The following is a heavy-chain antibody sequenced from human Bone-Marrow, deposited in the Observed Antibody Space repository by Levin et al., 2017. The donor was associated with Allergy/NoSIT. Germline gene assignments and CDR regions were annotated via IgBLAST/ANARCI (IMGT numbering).Heavy chain of an antibody. D-gene: IGHD5-12*01. CDR1: GFSVNDYY. J-gene: IGHJ5*02. CDR2: ISATGSTI. V-gene: IGHV3-11*01. Sequence: LSLTCAASGFSVNDYYMTWIRQAPGKGLEWLSYISATGSTIYYADSVKGRFTISKDNANNSVYLQMDGLRAEDTALYYCARDNVQVGYTRWLDPWGQGTRVTVSS. CDR3: ARDNVQVGYTRWLDP.